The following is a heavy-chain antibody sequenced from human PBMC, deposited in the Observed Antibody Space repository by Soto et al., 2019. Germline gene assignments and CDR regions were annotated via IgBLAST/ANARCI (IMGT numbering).Heavy chain of an antibody. V-gene: IGHV3-66*01. CDR1: GFTVSSNY. CDR3: SRTRIRYYSCSMDV. CDR2: IYSGGST. Sequence: QPGGSLRLSCAASGFTVSSNYMSWVRQAPGKGLEWVSIIYSGGSTYFADSVKGRFTISRDTSKNTLYLQMNSLRAEDTAVYYCSRTRIRYYSCSMDVWGQGTTVTVSS. J-gene: IGHJ6*02.